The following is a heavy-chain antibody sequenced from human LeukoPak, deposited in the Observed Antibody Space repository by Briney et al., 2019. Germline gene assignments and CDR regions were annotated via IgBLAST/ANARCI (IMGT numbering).Heavy chain of an antibody. Sequence: GGSLRLSCAASGFMFSSNWMSWVRLAPGKGLEWVANIKEDGTETYYVDSVKGRFAISRDNAKNSLYLQMNSLRVEDTAVYYCAKEGRSLQTYWGQGTLVTVSS. D-gene: IGHD5-24*01. J-gene: IGHJ4*02. CDR1: GFMFSSNW. V-gene: IGHV3-7*03. CDR2: IKEDGTET. CDR3: AKEGRSLQTY.